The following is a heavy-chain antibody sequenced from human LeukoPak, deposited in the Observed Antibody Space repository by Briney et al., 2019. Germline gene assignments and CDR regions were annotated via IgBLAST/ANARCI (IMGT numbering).Heavy chain of an antibody. CDR2: IGIRGDT. V-gene: IGHV3-13*01. J-gene: IGHJ4*02. D-gene: IGHD6-19*01. CDR3: ARGGIQVSGIDEFDY. Sequence: GGSLRPSCAPPGSTFIDYDIPWVPQVLGKGLEWSWPIGIRGDTHYSGSVKGRFTISRENAESSLYLQMNSLRAEDTAVYYCARGGIQVSGIDEFDYWGQGTLVTVSS. CDR1: GSTFIDYD.